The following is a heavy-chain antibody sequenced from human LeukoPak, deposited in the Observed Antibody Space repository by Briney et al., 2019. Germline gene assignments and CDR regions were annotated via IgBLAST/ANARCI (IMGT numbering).Heavy chain of an antibody. V-gene: IGHV3-30-3*01. CDR1: GFTFSSYA. D-gene: IGHD3-9*01. CDR2: ISYDGSNK. Sequence: PGRSLRLSCAASGFTFSSYAMYWVRQAPGKGLEWVAVISYDGSNKYYADSVKGRFTISRDNSKNTLYLQMNSLRAEDTAVYYCARSGDDDWEIDYWGQGTLVTVSS. J-gene: IGHJ4*02. CDR3: ARSGDDDWEIDY.